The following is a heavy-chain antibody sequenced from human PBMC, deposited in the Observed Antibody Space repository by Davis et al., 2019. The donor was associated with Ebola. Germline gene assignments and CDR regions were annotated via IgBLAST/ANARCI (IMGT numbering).Heavy chain of an antibody. CDR3: AKEMGQWFRELLFFDY. J-gene: IGHJ4*02. Sequence: PGGSLRLSCAASGFTFSSYAMSWVRQAPGKGLEWVSAISGSGGSTYYADSVKGRFTISRDNSKNTLYLQMNSLRAEDTAVYYCAKEMGQWFRELLFFDYWGQGTLVTVSS. V-gene: IGHV3-23*01. CDR1: GFTFSSYA. CDR2: ISGSGGST. D-gene: IGHD3-10*01.